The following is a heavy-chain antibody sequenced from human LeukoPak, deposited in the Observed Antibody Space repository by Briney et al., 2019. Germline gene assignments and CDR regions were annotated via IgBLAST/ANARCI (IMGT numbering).Heavy chain of an antibody. CDR3: ARDEWELLAAFDI. Sequence: EASVKVSCKASGYTFTGYYMHWVRQAPGQGLDWMGWISAYNGNTNYAQNLQGRVTMTTDTSTSTAYMELRSLRSDDTAVYYCARDEWELLAAFDIWGQGTMVTVSS. CDR2: ISAYNGNT. CDR1: GYTFTGYY. D-gene: IGHD1-26*01. J-gene: IGHJ3*02. V-gene: IGHV1-18*04.